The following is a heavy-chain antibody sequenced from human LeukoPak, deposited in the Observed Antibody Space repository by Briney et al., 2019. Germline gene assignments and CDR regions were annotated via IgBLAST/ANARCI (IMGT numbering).Heavy chain of an antibody. D-gene: IGHD3-10*01. CDR3: AREGGNTMVRGAHEPYFDY. CDR2: FSGSGGST. Sequence: PGGSLRLSCAASGFTFSSYAMSWVRQAPGKGLECISGFSGSGGSTYYADSVKGRFTISRDNSKNTLYLQMNSLRAEDTAVYYRAREGGNTMVRGAHEPYFDYWGQGTLVTVSS. CDR1: GFTFSSYA. J-gene: IGHJ4*02. V-gene: IGHV3-23*01.